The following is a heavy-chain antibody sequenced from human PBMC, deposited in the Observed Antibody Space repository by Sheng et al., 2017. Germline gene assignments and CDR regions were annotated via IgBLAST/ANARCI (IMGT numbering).Heavy chain of an antibody. V-gene: IGHV4-38-2*02. Sequence: QVQLQESGPGLVKPSETLSLTCTVSGYSISSGYYWGWIRQPPGKGLEWIGSIYHSGSTYYNPSLKSRVTISVDTSKNQFSLKLSSVTAADTAVYYCARGPGIAVAGTIHHYGMDVWGQGTTGHRLL. D-gene: IGHD6-19*01. CDR1: GYSISSGYY. CDR2: IYHSGST. CDR3: ARGPGIAVAGTIHHYGMDV. J-gene: IGHJ6*02.